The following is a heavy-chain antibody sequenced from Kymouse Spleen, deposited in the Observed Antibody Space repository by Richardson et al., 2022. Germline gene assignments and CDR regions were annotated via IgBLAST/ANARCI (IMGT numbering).Heavy chain of an antibody. Sequence: QVQLQESGPGLVKPSETLSLTCTVSGGSVSSGSYYWSWIRQPPGKGLEWIGYIYYSGSTNYNPSLKSRVTISVDTSKNQFSLKLSSVTAADTAVYYCARRGAITMVRGDYYGMDVWGQGTTVTVSS. D-gene: IGHD3-10*01. CDR1: GGSVSSGSYY. CDR2: IYYSGST. V-gene: IGHV4-61*01. J-gene: IGHJ6*02. CDR3: ARRGAITMVRGDYYGMDV.